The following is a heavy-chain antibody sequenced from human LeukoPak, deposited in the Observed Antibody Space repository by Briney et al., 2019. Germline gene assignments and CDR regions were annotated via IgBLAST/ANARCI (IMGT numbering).Heavy chain of an antibody. CDR1: GSSISSGSYY. Sequence: SQTLSLTCTVSGSSISSGSYYWSWIRQPAGKGLEWIGRIYTSGSTNYNPSLESRVTISVDTSKNQFSLKLSSVTASDTAVYYCAGLLGYCSGTSCYRGFDYWGQGTLVTVSS. V-gene: IGHV4-61*02. J-gene: IGHJ4*02. CDR2: IYTSGST. CDR3: AGLLGYCSGTSCYRGFDY. D-gene: IGHD2-2*02.